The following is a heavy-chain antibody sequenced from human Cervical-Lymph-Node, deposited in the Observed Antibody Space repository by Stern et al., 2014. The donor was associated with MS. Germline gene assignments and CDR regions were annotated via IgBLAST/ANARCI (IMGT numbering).Heavy chain of an antibody. D-gene: IGHD3-22*01. CDR1: GGTFSSYT. CDR2: IIPMFGTA. V-gene: IGHV1-69*06. J-gene: IGHJ3*02. CDR3: ARTDYYDSSGYYDDAFDI. Sequence: QVQLVQSGAEVKKPGSSVKVSCKASGGTFSSYTIAWVRQAPGQGLEWMGEIIPMFGTAKHAQRFKGRVTITADKSTSTAYMELSSLRSEDTAVYYCARTDYYDSSGYYDDAFDIWGQGTMVTVSS.